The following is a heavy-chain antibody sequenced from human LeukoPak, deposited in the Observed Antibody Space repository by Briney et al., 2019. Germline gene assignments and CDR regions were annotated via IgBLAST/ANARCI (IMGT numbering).Heavy chain of an antibody. V-gene: IGHV3-30*04. CDR2: ISYDGSNK. Sequence: GGSLRLSCAASGFTFSSYAMHWVRQAPGKGLEWVAVISYDGSNKYYADSVKGRFTISRDNSKNTLYLQMNSLRAEDTALYYCAREILWFGELLPYFDYWGQGTLVTVSS. CDR1: GFTFSSYA. D-gene: IGHD3-10*01. CDR3: AREILWFGELLPYFDY. J-gene: IGHJ4*02.